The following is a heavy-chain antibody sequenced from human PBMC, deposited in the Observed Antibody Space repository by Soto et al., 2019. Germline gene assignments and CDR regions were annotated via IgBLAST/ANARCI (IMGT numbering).Heavy chain of an antibody. CDR2: ISGSGDT. D-gene: IGHD2-21*02. V-gene: IGHV3-23*01. CDR1: GLTFSNYG. J-gene: IGHJ1*01. Sequence: EVQLLESGGGLVQPGGSLRLSYAASGLTFSNYGMTWVRQAPGKGLEWVSAISGSGDTYNVDSLKGRFSISRDNAKGTLFLQMNSLRAEYTAVYYCATYGGDSGGFEYFKHWGQGTLVTVSS. CDR3: ATYGGDSGGFEYFKH.